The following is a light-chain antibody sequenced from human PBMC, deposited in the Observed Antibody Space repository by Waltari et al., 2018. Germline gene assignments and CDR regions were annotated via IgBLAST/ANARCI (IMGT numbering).Light chain of an antibody. CDR2: DAS. J-gene: IGKJ4*01. V-gene: IGKV3-11*01. CDR3: QQRSNVLT. Sequence: EIVLTQSPATLSLSPVERATLSCRASQSVSSYLAWYQQKPGQAPRLLIYDASNRATGIPARFSGSGSGTDFTLTISSLEPEDFAVYYCQQRSNVLTFGGGTKVEIK. CDR1: QSVSSY.